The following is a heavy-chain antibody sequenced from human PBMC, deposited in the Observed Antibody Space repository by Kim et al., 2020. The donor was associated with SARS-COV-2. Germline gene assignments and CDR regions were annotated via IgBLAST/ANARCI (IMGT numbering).Heavy chain of an antibody. CDR3: ATEGENYDILTGYGY. D-gene: IGHD3-9*01. CDR1: GFTFSSYS. J-gene: IGHJ4*02. CDR2: ISSSSSYI. V-gene: IGHV3-21*01. Sequence: GGSLRLSCAASGFTFSSYSMNWVRQAPGKGLEWVSSISSSSSYIYYADSVKGRFTISRDNAKNSLYLQMNSLRAEDTAVYYCATEGENYDILTGYGYWGQGTLVTVSS.